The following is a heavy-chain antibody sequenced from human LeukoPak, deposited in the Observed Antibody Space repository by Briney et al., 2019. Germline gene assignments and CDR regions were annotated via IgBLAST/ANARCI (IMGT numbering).Heavy chain of an antibody. CDR2: MNPNSGNT. CDR1: GYTFTGYY. CDR3: ARGRGYYYDSSGYYSR. D-gene: IGHD3-22*01. J-gene: IGHJ4*02. V-gene: IGHV1-8*02. Sequence: ASVKVSCKASGYTFTGYYMHWVRQAPGQGLEWMGWMNPNSGNTGYAQKFQGRVTMTRNTSISTAYMELSSLRSEDTAVYYCARGRGYYYDSSGYYSRWGQGTLVTVSS.